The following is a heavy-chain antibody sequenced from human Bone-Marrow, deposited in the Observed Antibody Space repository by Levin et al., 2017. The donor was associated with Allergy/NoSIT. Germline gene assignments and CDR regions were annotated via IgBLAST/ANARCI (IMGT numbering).Heavy chain of an antibody. CDR3: ARGMSTAGPSPAEYFQH. CDR2: IIPILALT. J-gene: IGHJ1*01. D-gene: IGHD6-13*01. Sequence: SVKVSCKTSGATFSTYSITWVRQAPGQGLEWMGRIIPILALTNYAQQFQGRVTITADKSTNTAYMELTSLRYDDTAVYYCARGMSTAGPSPAEYFQHWGLGTLVSVSS. CDR1: GATFSTYS. V-gene: IGHV1-69*02.